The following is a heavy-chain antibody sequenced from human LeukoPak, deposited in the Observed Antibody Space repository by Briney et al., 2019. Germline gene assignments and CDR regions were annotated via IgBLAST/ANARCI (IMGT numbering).Heavy chain of an antibody. J-gene: IGHJ4*02. CDR1: GFTVSSNY. Sequence: GGSLRLSCAASGFTVSSNYMSWVRQAPGKGLEWVSVIYSGGSTYYADSVKGRFTISRDNSKNTLYLQMNSLRAEDTAVYYCARDLFDYSSSWYLGYWGQGTLVTVSS. CDR2: IYSGGST. CDR3: ARDLFDYSSSWYLGY. V-gene: IGHV3-66*01. D-gene: IGHD6-13*01.